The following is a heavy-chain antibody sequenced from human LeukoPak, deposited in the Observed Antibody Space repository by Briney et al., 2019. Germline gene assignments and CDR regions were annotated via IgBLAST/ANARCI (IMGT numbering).Heavy chain of an antibody. CDR3: ARAANDYVWGSYRRPYSYYFDY. D-gene: IGHD3-16*02. V-gene: IGHV4-34*01. CDR2: INHSGST. Sequence: SETLSLTCAVYGGSFSGYYWSWIRQPPGKGLEWIGEINHSGSTNYNPSLKSRVTISVDTSKNQFSLKLSSVTAADTAVYYCARAANDYVWGSYRRPYSYYFDYWGQGTLVTVSS. J-gene: IGHJ4*02. CDR1: GGSFSGYY.